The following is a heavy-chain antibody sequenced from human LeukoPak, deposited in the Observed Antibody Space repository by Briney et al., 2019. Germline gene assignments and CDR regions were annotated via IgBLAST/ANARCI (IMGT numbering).Heavy chain of an antibody. CDR1: GGSISSGGYY. Sequence: SQTLSLTCAVSGGSISSGGYYWSWIRQHPGKGLEWIGYIYYSGSTYYNPSLKSRVTISVDTSKNQFSLKLSSVTAADTAVYYCARVISDDYYDSSGPIVYWGQGTLVTVSS. V-gene: IGHV4-31*11. J-gene: IGHJ4*02. CDR3: ARVISDDYYDSSGPIVY. D-gene: IGHD3-22*01. CDR2: IYYSGST.